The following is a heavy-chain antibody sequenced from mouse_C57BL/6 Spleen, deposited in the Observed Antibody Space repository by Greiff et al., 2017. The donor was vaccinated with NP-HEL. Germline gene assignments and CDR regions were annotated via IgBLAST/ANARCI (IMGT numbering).Heavy chain of an antibody. Sequence: EVKLMESGGDLVKPGGSLKLSCAASGFTFSSYGMSWVRQTPDKRLEWVATISSGGSYTYYPDSVKGRFTISRDNAKNTLYLQMSSLKSEDTAMYYCARQGWDGALRFAYWGQGTLVTVAA. CDR1: GFTFSSYG. D-gene: IGHD4-1*01. CDR2: ISSGGSYT. V-gene: IGHV5-6*01. CDR3: ARQGWDGALRFAY. J-gene: IGHJ3*01.